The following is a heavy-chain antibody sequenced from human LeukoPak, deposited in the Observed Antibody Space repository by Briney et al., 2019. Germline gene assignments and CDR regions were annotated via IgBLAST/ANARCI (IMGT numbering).Heavy chain of an antibody. D-gene: IGHD6-25*01. CDR1: GFTFSSYG. V-gene: IGHV3-30*02. J-gene: IGHJ3*02. CDR3: ARRSAAKDAFDI. Sequence: GGSLRLSCAASGFTFSSYGMHWVRQAPGKGLEWVAFIRYDGSNKYYADSVKGRFTISRDNSKNTLYLQMNSLRAEDTAVYYCARRSAAKDAFDIWGQGTMVTVSS. CDR2: IRYDGSNK.